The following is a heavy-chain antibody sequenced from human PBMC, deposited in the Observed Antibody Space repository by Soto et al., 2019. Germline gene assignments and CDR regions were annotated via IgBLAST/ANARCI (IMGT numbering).Heavy chain of an antibody. CDR3: ARASSSSSAADY. CDR1: GGSISSSNW. J-gene: IGHJ4*02. D-gene: IGHD6-6*01. V-gene: IGHV4-4*02. Sequence: PSETLSLTCAVSGGSISSSNWWSWVRQPPGKGLEWIGEIYHSGSTNYNPSLKSRVTISVDKSKNQFSLKLSSVTAADTAVYSCARASSSSSAADYWGQGLQGTVSS. CDR2: IYHSGST.